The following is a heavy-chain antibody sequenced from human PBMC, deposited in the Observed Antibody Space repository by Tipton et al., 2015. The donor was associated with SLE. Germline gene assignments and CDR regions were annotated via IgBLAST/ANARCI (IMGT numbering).Heavy chain of an antibody. V-gene: IGHV4-61*10. CDR2: IYYSGST. Sequence: TLSLTCTVSGGSISSGSYYWSWIRQPAGKGLEWIGYIYYSGSTNYNPSLKSRVTISVDTSKNQFSLKLSSVTAADTAVYYCARVLGGKLGYWGQGTLVTVSS. CDR3: ARVLGGKLGY. J-gene: IGHJ4*02. CDR1: GGSISSGSYY. D-gene: IGHD3-16*01.